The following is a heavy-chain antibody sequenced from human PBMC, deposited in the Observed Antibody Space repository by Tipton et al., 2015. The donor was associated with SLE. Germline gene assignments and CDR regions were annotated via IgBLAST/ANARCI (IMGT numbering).Heavy chain of an antibody. CDR1: GDPITNEDHY. CDR3: ARGVIFKGFDS. V-gene: IGHV4-61*02. J-gene: IGHJ5*01. D-gene: IGHD2/OR15-2a*01. Sequence: TLSLTCTVSGDPITNEDHYWNWIRQPAGKGLEWIGRIYISGSTSYNPSLRSRLTMSVDTSKNQFSLKMNSVTAADTAVYYCARGVIFKGFDSWGQGTLVTVSS. CDR2: IYISGST.